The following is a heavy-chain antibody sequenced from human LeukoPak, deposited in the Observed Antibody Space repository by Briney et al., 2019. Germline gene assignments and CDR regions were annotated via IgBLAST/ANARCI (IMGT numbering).Heavy chain of an antibody. CDR1: GGSFSGYY. CDR2: INHSGST. V-gene: IGHV4-34*01. Sequence: SETLSLTCAVYGGSFSGYYWSWIRQPPGKGLEWNGEINHSGSTNYNPSLKSRVTISVDTSKNQFSLKLSSVTAADTAVYYCARGSRIAVAFFDYWGQGTLVTVSS. J-gene: IGHJ4*02. D-gene: IGHD6-19*01. CDR3: ARGSRIAVAFFDY.